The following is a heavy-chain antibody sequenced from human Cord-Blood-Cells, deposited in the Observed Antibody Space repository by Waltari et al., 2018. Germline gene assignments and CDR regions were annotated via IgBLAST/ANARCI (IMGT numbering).Heavy chain of an antibody. D-gene: IGHD3-22*01. V-gene: IGHV4-4*07. CDR2: IYTSGST. CDR3: ARGFGYDSSGYYSNWFDP. CDR1: GGSISSYY. Sequence: QVQLQESGPGLVKPSETLSLTCTVSGGSISSYYWSWIRQPAGKGLEWIGRIYTSGSTTDNPTLRSRVDMSVDTSKNQFSLKLRSVTAADTAVYYCARGFGYDSSGYYSNWFDPWGQGTLVTVSS. J-gene: IGHJ5*02.